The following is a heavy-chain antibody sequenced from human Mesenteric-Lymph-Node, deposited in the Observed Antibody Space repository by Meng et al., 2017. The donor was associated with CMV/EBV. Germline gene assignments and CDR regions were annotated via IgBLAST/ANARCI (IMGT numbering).Heavy chain of an antibody. D-gene: IGHD3-3*01. CDR2: MYHNLAT. CDR3: ARTSYYTSDYFDY. J-gene: IGHJ4*02. Sequence: SETLSLTCSVSGYSITSNYYWAWIRQPPGEGLEWIASMYHNLATYYNPSLKSRVTISVDTSKNQFSLKLSSVTAADTAVYYCARTSYYTSDYFDYWGQGTLVTVSS. CDR1: GYSITSNYY. V-gene: IGHV4-38-2*01.